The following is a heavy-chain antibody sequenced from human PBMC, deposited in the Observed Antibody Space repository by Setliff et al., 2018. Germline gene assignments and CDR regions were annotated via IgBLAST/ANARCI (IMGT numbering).Heavy chain of an antibody. V-gene: IGHV1-18*01. Sequence: GASVKVSCKASGYTFTSYGISWVRQAPGQGLEWMGWISAYNGNTNYAQKLQGRVTMTTDKSTSTAYMGLRSLRSDDTAVYYCARGLKLRYFDWPIDYWGQGTLVTVSS. J-gene: IGHJ4*02. CDR3: ARGLKLRYFDWPIDY. CDR2: ISAYNGNT. CDR1: GYTFTSYG. D-gene: IGHD3-9*01.